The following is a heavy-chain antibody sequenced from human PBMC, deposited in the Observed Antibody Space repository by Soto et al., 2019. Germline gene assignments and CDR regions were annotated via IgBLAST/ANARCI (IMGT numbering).Heavy chain of an antibody. Sequence: QVQLVQSGAEVKQPGSSVKVACKASGGTFTSDAISWVRQAPGQGLEWMGGITPVFETPNYAQKFQGRVTITADESTGTAYMELSSLRSEDTAVYYGARAIHGYNYRGVFWGQGTTVTVAS. CDR1: GGTFTSDA. V-gene: IGHV1-69*01. D-gene: IGHD5-12*01. CDR3: ARAIHGYNYRGVF. CDR2: ITPVFETP. J-gene: IGHJ6*02.